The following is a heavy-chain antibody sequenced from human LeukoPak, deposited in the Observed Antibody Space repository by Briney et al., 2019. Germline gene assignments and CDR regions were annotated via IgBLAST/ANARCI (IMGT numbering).Heavy chain of an antibody. Sequence: SETLSLTCTVSGGSISSYYWSWIRQPPGKGLEWIGYIYYSGSTNYNPSLKSRVTVSVDTSKNQFSLKLSSVTAADTAVYYCARGDLEQQLVDYWGQGTLVTVSS. D-gene: IGHD6-13*01. CDR1: GGSISSYY. CDR3: ARGDLEQQLVDY. V-gene: IGHV4-59*08. CDR2: IYYSGST. J-gene: IGHJ4*02.